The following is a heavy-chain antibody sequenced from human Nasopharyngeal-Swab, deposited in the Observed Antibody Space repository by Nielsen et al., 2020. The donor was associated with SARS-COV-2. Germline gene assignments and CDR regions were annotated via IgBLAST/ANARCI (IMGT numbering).Heavy chain of an antibody. V-gene: IGHV3-9*01. D-gene: IGHD5-24*01. J-gene: IGHJ3*01. Sequence: SLKISCAASGFSIDDYARHWVRQAQGKGLEWVSGISWNSATVGYADSVEGRFTISRDNAKGSLYLQMNSLTAEDTALYYCGKARAGDGYKDAFDFWGQGTMVTVSS. CDR1: GFSIDDYA. CDR3: GKARAGDGYKDAFDF. CDR2: ISWNSATV.